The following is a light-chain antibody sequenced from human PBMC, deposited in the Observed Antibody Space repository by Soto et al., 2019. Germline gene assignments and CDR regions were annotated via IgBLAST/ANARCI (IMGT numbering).Light chain of an antibody. J-gene: IGLJ2*01. V-gene: IGLV2-11*01. CDR3: CSYAGSDVV. CDR1: SSDVGGYNY. Sequence: QSALTQPRSVSGSPGQSVTISCTGTSSDVGGYNYVSWYQQHPGKAPKLMIYDVSKRPSGVPDRFSGSKSGNTASLTISGLQADDEADYYCCSYAGSDVVFGGGTTVTVL. CDR2: DVS.